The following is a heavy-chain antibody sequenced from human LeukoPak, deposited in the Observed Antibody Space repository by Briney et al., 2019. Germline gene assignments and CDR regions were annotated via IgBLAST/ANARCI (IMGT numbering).Heavy chain of an antibody. CDR2: IKQDGSEK. D-gene: IGHD5-12*01. CDR1: GFIFSSYT. J-gene: IGHJ4*02. CDR3: ARDMARGGYDRWSDY. V-gene: IGHV3-7*05. Sequence: PGGPLRLSCAASGFIFSSYTMSWVRQAPGKGLEWVANIKQDGSEKYYVDSVRGRFTISRDNAKNSLYLQMNSLRAEDTAVYYCARDMARGGYDRWSDYWGQGTLVTVSS.